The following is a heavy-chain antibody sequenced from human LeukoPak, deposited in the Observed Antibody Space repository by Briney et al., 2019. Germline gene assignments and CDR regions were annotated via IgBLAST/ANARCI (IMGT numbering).Heavy chain of an antibody. V-gene: IGHV1-18*01. D-gene: IGHD3-22*01. CDR1: GYTFTSYG. J-gene: IGHJ4*02. CDR2: ISAYNGNT. CDR3: ARDGASGYYDSSGYDRFDY. Sequence: ASVNVSCKASGYTFTSYGISWVRQAPGQGLEWMGWISAYNGNTNYAQKLQGRVTMTTDTSTSTAYMELRSLRSDDTAVYYCARDGASGYYDSSGYDRFDYWGQGTLVTVSS.